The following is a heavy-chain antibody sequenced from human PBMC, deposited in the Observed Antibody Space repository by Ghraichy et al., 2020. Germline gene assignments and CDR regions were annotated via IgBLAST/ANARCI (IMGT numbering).Heavy chain of an antibody. V-gene: IGHV4-39*01. Sequence: SETLSLTCNVSGGSISSSSYYWGWIRQPPGKGLEWIGSIYYSGSTYYNPSLKSRVTISVDTSKNQFSLKLSSVTAADTAVYYCARQPFYDYVWGSYTWGYYFDYWGQGTLVTVSS. J-gene: IGHJ4*02. CDR3: ARQPFYDYVWGSYTWGYYFDY. CDR1: GGSISSSSYY. D-gene: IGHD3-16*01. CDR2: IYYSGST.